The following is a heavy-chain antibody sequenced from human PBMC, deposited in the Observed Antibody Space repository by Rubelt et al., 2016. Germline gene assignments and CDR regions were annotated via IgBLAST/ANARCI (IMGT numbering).Heavy chain of an antibody. V-gene: IGHV1-2*02. CDR3: ARDLTSSGRPYYYSGMDV. J-gene: IGHJ6*02. Sequence: QVQLVQSGAEVKKPGASVWVSCQASGYAFGDFYIHWWRQAPGQGLEWLCWINPHSGVSNHAQKYQGRVAMTRDTSMTTAYMELSRLSSGETAVYYCARDLTSSGRPYYYSGMDVWGQGTTVSVSS. CDR2: INPHSGVS. D-gene: IGHD6-6*01. CDR1: GYAFGDFY.